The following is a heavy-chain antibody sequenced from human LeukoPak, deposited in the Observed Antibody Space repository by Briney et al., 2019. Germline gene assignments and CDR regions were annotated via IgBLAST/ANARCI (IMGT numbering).Heavy chain of an antibody. D-gene: IGHD1-26*01. CDR2: ISGSGGST. V-gene: IGHV3-23*01. Sequence: GGSLRLSCAASGFTFSSYAMSWVRQAPGKGLEWVSAISGSGGSTYYADSVKGRFTISRDNSKNTLYLQMNSLRAEDTAVYYCAKGGSYSYYYYYYMDVWGKGITVTVSS. J-gene: IGHJ6*03. CDR3: AKGGSYSYYYYYYMDV. CDR1: GFTFSSYA.